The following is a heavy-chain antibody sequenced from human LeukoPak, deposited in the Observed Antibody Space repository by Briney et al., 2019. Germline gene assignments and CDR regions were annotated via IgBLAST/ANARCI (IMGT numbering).Heavy chain of an antibody. Sequence: PGGSLRLSCAASGFTFSSYGMHWVRQAPGKGLEWVAVISYDGSNKYYADSVKGRFTISRDNSKNTLYLQMNSLRAEDTAVYYCAKSRGSGSYYKAQYFDYWGQGTLVTVSS. CDR3: AKSRGSGSYYKAQYFDY. D-gene: IGHD3-10*01. CDR2: ISYDGSNK. CDR1: GFTFSSYG. V-gene: IGHV3-30*18. J-gene: IGHJ4*02.